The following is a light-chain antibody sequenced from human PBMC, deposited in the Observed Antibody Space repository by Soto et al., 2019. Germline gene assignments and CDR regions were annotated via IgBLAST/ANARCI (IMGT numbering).Light chain of an antibody. J-gene: IGKJ1*01. Sequence: EIVLTQSPGTLSLSPGERATLSCRASQNVNSNFLAWYQQKPGQAPRLLISGASNRATGIPDRFSGSGSGTAFTLTISRLKPADFAVYYCQQYGNSPRTFGQGTKVEIK. CDR2: GAS. CDR1: QNVNSNF. V-gene: IGKV3-20*01. CDR3: QQYGNSPRT.